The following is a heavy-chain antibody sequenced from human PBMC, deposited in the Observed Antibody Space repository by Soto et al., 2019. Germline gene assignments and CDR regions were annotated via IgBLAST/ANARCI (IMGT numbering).Heavy chain of an antibody. V-gene: IGHV3-30-3*01. J-gene: IGHJ3*02. CDR3: VRGPSHGAFDI. Sequence: QVQLVESGGDVVQPGRSMRLSCAASGSTFSSYDIHWVRQAPGKGLQWVAHISPDGNNAYYADSVKGRFTISRDNARNTVDLQVSSLRPDDTAVDHCVRGPSHGAFDIWGQGTLVTVSS. CDR1: GSTFSSYD. CDR2: ISPDGNNA.